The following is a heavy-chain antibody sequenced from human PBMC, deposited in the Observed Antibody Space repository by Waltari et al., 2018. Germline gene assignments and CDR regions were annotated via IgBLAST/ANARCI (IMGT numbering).Heavy chain of an antibody. J-gene: IGHJ4*02. D-gene: IGHD6-13*01. CDR3: ARVSRIAAAGKDY. CDR1: GYTFTSSH. CDR2: INPSGGST. V-gene: IGHV1-46*01. Sequence: QVQLVQSGAEVKTPGASVKASCKASGYTFTSSHVDWVGQGPGKGLEGMGIINPSGGSTRNAQKFHGRVTMTRDTSTSTVYRELSSLRSEDTAVYYCARVSRIAAAGKDYWGQGTLVTVST.